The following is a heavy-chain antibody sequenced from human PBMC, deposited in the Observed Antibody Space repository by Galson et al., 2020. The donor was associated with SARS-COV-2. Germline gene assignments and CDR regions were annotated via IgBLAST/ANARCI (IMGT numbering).Heavy chain of an antibody. CDR3: ARGTLNSPVGY. V-gene: IGHV4-31*03. Sequence: SETLSLTCTVSGGSISSGGYYWSWIRPHPEKGLEWIGYIYYSGSTYYNPSLESRVTLSVQTSKNQFSLKLSSVTAADTAVYFCARGTLNSPVGYWGQGTLVTVSS. CDR1: GGSISSGGYY. CDR2: IYYSGST. J-gene: IGHJ4*02. D-gene: IGHD1-7*01.